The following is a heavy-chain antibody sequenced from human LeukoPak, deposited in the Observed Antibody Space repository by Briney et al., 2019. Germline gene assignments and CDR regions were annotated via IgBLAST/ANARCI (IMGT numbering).Heavy chain of an antibody. V-gene: IGHV4-61*02. CDR3: ARGASSSSAIGYYYYYMDV. CDR1: GDSISSGSYY. D-gene: IGHD6-6*01. Sequence: SQTLSLTCTLSGDSISSGSYYWSWVRQPGGKGLEWIGRMYTGGSSNYNPALKSRVTISVDTSKNQFSLKLNSVTAADTAVYYCARGASSSSAIGYYYYYMDVWGKGTTVTVSS. CDR2: MYTGGSS. J-gene: IGHJ6*03.